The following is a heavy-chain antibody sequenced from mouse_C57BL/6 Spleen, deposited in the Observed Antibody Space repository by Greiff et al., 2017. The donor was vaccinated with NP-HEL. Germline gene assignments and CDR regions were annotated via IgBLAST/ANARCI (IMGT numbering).Heavy chain of an antibody. CDR1: GFNIKDYY. D-gene: IGHD1-1*01. Sequence: EVQLQQSGAELVKPGASVKLSCTASGFNIKDYYMHWVKQRTEQGLEWIGRIDPEDGETKYAPKFQGKATITADTSSNTAYLQLSSLTSEDTAVYFWARDYGSSYPYWYFDVWGTGTTLTVSS. CDR3: ARDYGSSYPYWYFDV. V-gene: IGHV14-2*01. CDR2: IDPEDGET. J-gene: IGHJ1*03.